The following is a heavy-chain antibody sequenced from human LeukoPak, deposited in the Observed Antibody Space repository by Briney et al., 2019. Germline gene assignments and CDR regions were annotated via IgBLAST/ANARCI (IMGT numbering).Heavy chain of an antibody. CDR1: GFTFSSYA. Sequence: GGSLRLSCAASGFTFSSYAMHWVRQAPGEGLEYVSAISSNGGSTYYANSVKGRFTISRDNSKNTLYLQMGSLRAEDMAVYYCASLQQLVPYWGQGTLVTVSS. D-gene: IGHD6-13*01. J-gene: IGHJ4*02. CDR3: ASLQQLVPY. CDR2: ISSNGGST. V-gene: IGHV3-64*01.